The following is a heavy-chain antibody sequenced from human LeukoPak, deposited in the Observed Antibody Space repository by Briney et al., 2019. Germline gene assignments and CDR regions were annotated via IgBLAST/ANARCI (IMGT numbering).Heavy chain of an antibody. D-gene: IGHD3-3*01. CDR1: GGSFSGYY. Sequence: SETLSLTCAVYGGSFSGYYWSWIRQPPGKGLEWIGEINHSGSTNYNPSLKSRVTISVDTSKNQFSLKLSSVTAADTAVYYCARHAKVADFWSGYHSYYYGMDVWGQGTTVTVSS. V-gene: IGHV4-34*01. CDR3: ARHAKVADFWSGYHSYYYGMDV. J-gene: IGHJ6*02. CDR2: INHSGST.